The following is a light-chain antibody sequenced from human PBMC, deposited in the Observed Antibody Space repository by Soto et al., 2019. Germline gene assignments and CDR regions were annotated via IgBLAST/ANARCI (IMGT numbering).Light chain of an antibody. CDR1: QSVSSN. J-gene: IGKJ4*01. CDR2: GAS. CDR3: QQYGTSPPT. V-gene: IGKV3D-15*02. Sequence: PSAPTLSLPPWERATLSCRASQSVSSNLAWYQQKPGQAPRLLIYGASTRATGIPARFSGSGSGPDLTLTISRLKSEDPEGFVYQQYGTSPPTFAGGTKVDIK.